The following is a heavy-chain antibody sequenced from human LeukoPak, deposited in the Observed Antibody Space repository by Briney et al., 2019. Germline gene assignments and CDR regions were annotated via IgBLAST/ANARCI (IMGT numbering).Heavy chain of an antibody. CDR2: ISYDGSNK. Sequence: GRSLRLSCAASGFTFSSYAMHWVRQAPGKGLEWVAVISYDGSNKYYADSVKGRFTISRDNSKNTLYLQMNSLRAEDTAVYYCAKGGLWYGKNDYWGQGTLVTVSS. D-gene: IGHD3-10*01. V-gene: IGHV3-30*04. J-gene: IGHJ4*02. CDR1: GFTFSSYA. CDR3: AKGGLWYGKNDY.